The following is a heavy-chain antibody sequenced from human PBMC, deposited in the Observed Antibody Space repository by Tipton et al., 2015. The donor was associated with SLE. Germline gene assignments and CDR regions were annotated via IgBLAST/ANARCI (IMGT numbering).Heavy chain of an antibody. V-gene: IGHV3-9*01. CDR1: GFKFDDYA. D-gene: IGHD1-26*01. J-gene: IGHJ3*02. CDR3: ARSPSGVGASFRALDN. Sequence: RSLRLSCAASGFKFDDYAMHWVRQAPGKGLEWVSRLEDDGSTTDYADSVKGRFTISRDNARNTLYLQMNSLRVEDTAIYYCARSPSGVGASFRALDNWGQGTMVTVSS. CDR2: LEDDGSTT.